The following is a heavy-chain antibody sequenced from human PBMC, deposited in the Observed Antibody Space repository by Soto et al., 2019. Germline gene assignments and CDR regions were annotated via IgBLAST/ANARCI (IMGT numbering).Heavy chain of an antibody. Sequence: EVQLLESGGGLVQPGGSLRLSCAASGFTFSSYAMSWVRQAPGKGLEWVSAISGSGGSTYYADSVKGRFTISRDNSKNTLYLQMNSLRAEDTAVYYCAKGITIFGVVRGYYFDYWGQGTLVTVSS. CDR3: AKGITIFGVVRGYYFDY. V-gene: IGHV3-23*01. J-gene: IGHJ4*02. D-gene: IGHD3-3*01. CDR2: ISGSGGST. CDR1: GFTFSSYA.